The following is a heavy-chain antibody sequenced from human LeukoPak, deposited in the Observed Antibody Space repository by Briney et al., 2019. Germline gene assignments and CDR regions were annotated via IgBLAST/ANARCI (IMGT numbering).Heavy chain of an antibody. V-gene: IGHV3-53*04. CDR1: GFTFSDYY. CDR2: IYSGGST. CDR3: ARGGGTLDY. J-gene: IGHJ4*02. Sequence: GGSLRLSCAASGFTFSDYYMSWVREAPGKGLGWVSVIYSGGSTYYADSVKGRFTISRHNSKNTLYLQMNSLRAEDTAVYYCARGGGTLDYWGQGTLVTVSS. D-gene: IGHD1-1*01.